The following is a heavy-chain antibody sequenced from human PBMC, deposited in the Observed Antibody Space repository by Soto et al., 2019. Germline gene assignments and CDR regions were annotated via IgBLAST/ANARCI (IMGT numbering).Heavy chain of an antibody. Sequence: QVQLQESGPGLVKPSQTLSLTRTVSGGSISSGGYYWSWIRQHPGKGLEWIGYIYYSGSTYYNPSLKSRVTISVDTSKNQFSLKLSSVTAADTAVYYCARGGRAVIVLFDYWGQGTLVTVSS. CDR3: ARGGRAVIVLFDY. CDR1: GGSISSGGYY. V-gene: IGHV4-31*03. D-gene: IGHD3-16*02. J-gene: IGHJ4*02. CDR2: IYYSGST.